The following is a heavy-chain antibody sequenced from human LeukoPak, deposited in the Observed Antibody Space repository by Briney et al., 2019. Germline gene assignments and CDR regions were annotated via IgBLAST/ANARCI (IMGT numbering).Heavy chain of an antibody. D-gene: IGHD6-6*01. CDR3: AREMYSSSSRRWFDP. Sequence: SETLSLTCTVSGGSISSYYWSWIRQPAGKGLEWIGRIYTSGSTNYNPSLKSRVTMSVDTSKNQFSLKLSSVTAADTAVYYCAREMYSSSSRRWFDPWGQGTLVTVSS. CDR1: GGSISSYY. CDR2: IYTSGST. J-gene: IGHJ5*02. V-gene: IGHV4-4*07.